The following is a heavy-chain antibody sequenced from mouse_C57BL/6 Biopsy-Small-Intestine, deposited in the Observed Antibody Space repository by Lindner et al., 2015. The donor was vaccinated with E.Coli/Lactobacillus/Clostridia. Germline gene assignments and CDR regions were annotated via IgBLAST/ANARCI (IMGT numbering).Heavy chain of an antibody. Sequence: VQLQESGPEAGEASGSSVKISCKASGYSFTDYFMNWVMQSHGKSLEWIGRINPYNGDTFYNQNFKGKATLTVEKSSTTAHMELWSLTSEDSAVYYCARGGDFDYWGQGTTLTVSS. V-gene: IGHV1-20*01. CDR3: ARGGDFDY. CDR1: GYSFTDYF. D-gene: IGHD1-1*02. J-gene: IGHJ2*01. CDR2: INPYNGDT.